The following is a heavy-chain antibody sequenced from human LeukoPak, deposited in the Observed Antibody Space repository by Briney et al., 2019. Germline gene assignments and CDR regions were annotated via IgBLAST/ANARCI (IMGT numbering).Heavy chain of an antibody. Sequence: SETLSLTCTVSGGSLSSYYWSWLRQPPGKGLEWIGYIYYSGSTNYDPSLKSRVTISVDTSKNQFSLKLSSVTAADTAVYYCARVWGSYSNWFDPWGQGTLVTVSS. CDR3: ARVWGSYSNWFDP. D-gene: IGHD1-26*01. J-gene: IGHJ5*02. CDR2: IYYSGST. CDR1: GGSLSSYY. V-gene: IGHV4-59*01.